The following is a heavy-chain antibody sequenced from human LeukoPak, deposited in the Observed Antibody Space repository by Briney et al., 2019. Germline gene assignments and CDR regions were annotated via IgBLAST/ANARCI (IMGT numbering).Heavy chain of an antibody. CDR2: IYHSGST. CDR1: GYSISSGYY. CDR3: ARDRRAVPAAAYNWFDP. D-gene: IGHD2-2*01. Sequence: PSETLSLTCTVSGYSISSGYYWGWIRQPPGKRLEWIGSIYHSGSTYYNPSLKSRVTISVDTSKNQFSLKLSSVTAADTAVYYCARDRRAVPAAAYNWFDPWGQGTLVTVSS. V-gene: IGHV4-38-2*02. J-gene: IGHJ5*02.